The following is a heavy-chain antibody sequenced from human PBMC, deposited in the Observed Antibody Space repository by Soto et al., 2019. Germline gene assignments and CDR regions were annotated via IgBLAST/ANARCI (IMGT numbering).Heavy chain of an antibody. J-gene: IGHJ6*02. CDR2: ISGSGSSV. CDR1: GCTFSHYV. V-gene: IGHV3-23*01. D-gene: IGHD3-10*01. Sequence: EVELLESGGGLVRPGGSLRLSCAASGCTFSHYVLSWVRQSPERGLEWVSSISGSGSSVYVADSVRGRFIMSRDLSTNTVSLQMNSLRAEDTAVYYCAKVRASYLSASYFYYGLYVWGQGTTVTVSS. CDR3: AKVRASYLSASYFYYGLYV.